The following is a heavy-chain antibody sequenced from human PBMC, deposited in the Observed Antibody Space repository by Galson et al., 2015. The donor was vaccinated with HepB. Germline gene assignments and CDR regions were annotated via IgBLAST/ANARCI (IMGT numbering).Heavy chain of an antibody. CDR1: GYTFTSYY. V-gene: IGHV1-46*03. Sequence: SVKVSCKASGYTFTSYYMQWVRQAPGQGLEWMGIINPGDGTTSYAQKFQGRVTMTRDTSTSTVYMELYGLRSDDTAVYFCTRSITKVRGVIKWEGDYWGQGTLVTVSS. D-gene: IGHD3-10*01. CDR3: TRSITKVRGVIKWEGDY. CDR2: INPGDGTT. J-gene: IGHJ4*02.